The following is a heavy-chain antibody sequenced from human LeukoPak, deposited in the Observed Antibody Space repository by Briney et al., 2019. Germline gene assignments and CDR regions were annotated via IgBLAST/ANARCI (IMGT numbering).Heavy chain of an antibody. J-gene: IGHJ4*02. Sequence: GGSLRLSCAASGFTFSRFSMNWVRQAPGKGLEWVSYISSTSSTIDYADSVKGRFTISRDNAKNSLFLQMNSLRAEDTAVYYCARGIAAHNYWGQGTLVTVSS. D-gene: IGHD6-6*01. CDR3: ARGIAAHNY. V-gene: IGHV3-48*01. CDR2: ISSTSSTI. CDR1: GFTFSRFS.